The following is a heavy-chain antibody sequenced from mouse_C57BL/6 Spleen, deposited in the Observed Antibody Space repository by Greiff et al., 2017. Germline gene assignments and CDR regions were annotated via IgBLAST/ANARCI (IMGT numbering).Heavy chain of an antibody. Sequence: VKVVESGPGLVQPSQSLSITCTVSGFSLTSYGVHWVRQSPGKGLEWLGVIWSGGSTDYNAAFISRLSISKDNSKSQVFVKMNSLQADDTAIYYCARIGYDYDLDYWGQGTTLTVSS. V-gene: IGHV2-2*01. CDR2: IWSGGST. J-gene: IGHJ2*01. CDR1: GFSLTSYG. D-gene: IGHD2-4*01. CDR3: ARIGYDYDLDY.